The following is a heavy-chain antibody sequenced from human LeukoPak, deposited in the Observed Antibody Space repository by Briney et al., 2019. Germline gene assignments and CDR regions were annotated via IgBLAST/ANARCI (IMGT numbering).Heavy chain of an antibody. V-gene: IGHV3-21*04. CDR3: ARGMGGSYDSSGYYFDY. CDR2: FGTRSTSV. Sequence: GGSLRLSCTASGFTFSGYSMNWIRQAPGKGLEWVSSFGTRSTSVYHAGSVKGRFAISRDNAKNSLYLQMNSLRAEDTAVYYCARGMGGSYDSSGYYFDYWGQGALVTVSS. J-gene: IGHJ4*02. D-gene: IGHD3-22*01. CDR1: GFTFSGYS.